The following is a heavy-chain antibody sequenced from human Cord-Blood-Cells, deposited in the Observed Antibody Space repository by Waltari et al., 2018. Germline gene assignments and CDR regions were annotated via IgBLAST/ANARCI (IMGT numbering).Heavy chain of an antibody. CDR2: IYYIRST. Sequence: QVQLQESGPGLVKPSETLSPTCTVSGGSISSYYWTWTRQPPGTGREEIGYIYYIRSTNYNPSLKSRVTISVDTSKNEFSLKLSSVTAADTAVYYWASGKQLALFDYWGQGTLVTVSS. CDR1: GGSISSYY. V-gene: IGHV4-59*01. J-gene: IGHJ4*02. CDR3: ASGKQLALFDY. D-gene: IGHD6-6*01.